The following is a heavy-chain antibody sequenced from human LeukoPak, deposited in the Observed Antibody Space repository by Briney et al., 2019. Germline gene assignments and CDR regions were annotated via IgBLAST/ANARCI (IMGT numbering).Heavy chain of an antibody. V-gene: IGHV3-23*01. J-gene: IGHJ4*02. D-gene: IGHD2-15*01. CDR1: GFIFSNYA. Sequence: GGSLRLSCAASGFIFSNYAMSWVRQAPGKGLEWVSTISGSDDSTYYADSVRGRFTISRDNSKNTLYLQMNSLRAEDTAVYYCASLCGGSCYRGYYFDYWGQGTLVTVSS. CDR2: ISGSDDST. CDR3: ASLCGGSCYRGYYFDY.